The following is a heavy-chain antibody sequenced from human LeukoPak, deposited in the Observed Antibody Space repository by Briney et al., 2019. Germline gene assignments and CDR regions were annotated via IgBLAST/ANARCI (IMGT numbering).Heavy chain of an antibody. CDR3: AKGGSLRYYAFDI. CDR1: GVTFSGYA. Sequence: PGGSLRLSCAASGVTFSGYAMTWVRQAPGKGLEWVSAISGSGGNTYYADSVKGRFTISRDNSKNTLYLQMNSLRAEDPAIYYCAKGGSLRYYAFDIWGQGTMVPVSS. D-gene: IGHD4-17*01. V-gene: IGHV3-23*01. CDR2: ISGSGGNT. J-gene: IGHJ3*02.